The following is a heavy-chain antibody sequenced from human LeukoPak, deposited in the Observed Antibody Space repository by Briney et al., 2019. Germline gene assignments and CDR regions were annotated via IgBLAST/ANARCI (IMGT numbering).Heavy chain of an antibody. Sequence: GASVTLSLNCSGAGFTIYTISWMRHGPGQGLGWGGGIIPSLGVANYAQKFPGRGTITAYKSTSTAYKDMSSLRSEDTAVYYWEREVLGMTDYYYYGMDVWGQGTTVTVSS. CDR2: IIPSLGVA. J-gene: IGHJ6*02. V-gene: IGHV1-69*10. D-gene: IGHD3-16*01. CDR1: GAGFTIYT. CDR3: EREVLGMTDYYYYGMDV.